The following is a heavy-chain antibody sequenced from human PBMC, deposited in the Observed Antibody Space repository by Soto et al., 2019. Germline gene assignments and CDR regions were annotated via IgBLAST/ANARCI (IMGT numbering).Heavy chain of an antibody. V-gene: IGHV3-74*01. Sequence: EVQLVESGGGLVQPGGSLRLSCAASGFTFSSYWMHWVRKAPGKGLVWVSRINSDGSSTSYADSVKGRFTISRDNAKNTLYLQMNSLRAEDTAVYYCARSVQLWLSDAFDIWGQGTMVTVSS. CDR1: GFTFSSYW. CDR3: ARSVQLWLSDAFDI. CDR2: INSDGSST. J-gene: IGHJ3*02. D-gene: IGHD5-18*01.